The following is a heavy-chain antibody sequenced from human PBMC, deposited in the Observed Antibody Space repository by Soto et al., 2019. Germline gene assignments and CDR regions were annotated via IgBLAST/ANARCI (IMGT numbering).Heavy chain of an antibody. CDR2: IDPSDSYT. Sequence: GESLKISCKGSGYSFTSYWISWVRQMPGKGLEWMGRIDPSDSYTNYSPSFQGHVTISADKSISTAYLQWSSLKASDTAMYYCARRSYGSGSYTNGGAFDIWVQGTMVTVSS. CDR3: ARRSYGSGSYTNGGAFDI. CDR1: GYSFTSYW. J-gene: IGHJ3*02. V-gene: IGHV5-10-1*01. D-gene: IGHD3-10*01.